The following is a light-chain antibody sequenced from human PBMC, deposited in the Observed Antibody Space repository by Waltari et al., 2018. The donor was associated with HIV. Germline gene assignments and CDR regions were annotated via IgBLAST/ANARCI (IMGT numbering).Light chain of an antibody. J-gene: IGLJ3*02. CDR2: GNS. Sequence: QSVLTQPPSVSGAPGQRVTIPCTGSSPNIGAGYDVHWYQQLPGTAPKLLIYGNSNRPSGVPDRFSGSKSGTSASLAITGLQAEDEADYYCQPYDSSLSGSVFGGGTKLTVL. CDR3: QPYDSSLSGSV. V-gene: IGLV1-40*01. CDR1: SPNIGAGYD.